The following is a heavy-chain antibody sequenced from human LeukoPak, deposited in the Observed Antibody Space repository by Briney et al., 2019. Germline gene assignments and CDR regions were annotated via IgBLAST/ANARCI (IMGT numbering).Heavy chain of an antibody. V-gene: IGHV3-30-3*01. CDR2: ISYDGSNK. CDR3: ARLTTRSC. CDR1: GFTFSSYA. Sequence: PGGSLRLSCAASGFTFSSYAMHWVRQAPGKGLEWVAVISYDGSNKYYADSVKGRFTISRDNSRNTLYLQMNSLRAEDTAVYYCARLTTRSCWGQGTLVTVSS. J-gene: IGHJ4*02. D-gene: IGHD3-10*01.